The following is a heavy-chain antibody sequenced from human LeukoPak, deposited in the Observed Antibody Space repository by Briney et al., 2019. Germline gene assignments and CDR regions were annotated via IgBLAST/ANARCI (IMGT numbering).Heavy chain of an antibody. V-gene: IGHV4-59*01. CDR2: IYYSGST. J-gene: IGHJ5*02. CDR3: ARAGSKLERHFPFDP. Sequence: SETLSLTCTVSGGSISSYYWSWIRQPPGKGLEWIGYIYYSGSTNYNPSLKSRVTISVDTSKNQFSLKLSSVTAADTAVYYCARAGSKLERHFPFDPWGQGTLVTVSS. CDR1: GGSISSYY. D-gene: IGHD1-1*01.